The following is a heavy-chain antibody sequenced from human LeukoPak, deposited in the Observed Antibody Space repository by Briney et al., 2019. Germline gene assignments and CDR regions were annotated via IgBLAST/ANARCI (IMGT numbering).Heavy chain of an antibody. Sequence: PGGSLRLSCAASGFTFSSYGMHWVRQAPGKGLEWVAVISYDGSNKYYADSVKGRFTISRDNSKNTLYLQMNSLRAEDTAVYYCAHDSSGWYEGADYWGQGTLVTVSS. V-gene: IGHV3-30*03. CDR2: ISYDGSNK. J-gene: IGHJ4*02. D-gene: IGHD6-19*01. CDR3: AHDSSGWYEGADY. CDR1: GFTFSSYG.